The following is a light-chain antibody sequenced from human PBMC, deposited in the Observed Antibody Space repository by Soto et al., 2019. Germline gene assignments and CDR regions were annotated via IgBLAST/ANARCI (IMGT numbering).Light chain of an antibody. CDR3: QQTNTYPIT. Sequence: DVQMTQSPSSVSASVGDRVTITCRASQGISSWLAWYQQKPGKAPKLLIYTASSLQSGVPSRFSGSGSGTDFSLTITNLQPEDFATYYCQQTNTYPITFGQGTRLEIK. J-gene: IGKJ5*01. CDR2: TAS. V-gene: IGKV1-12*01. CDR1: QGISSW.